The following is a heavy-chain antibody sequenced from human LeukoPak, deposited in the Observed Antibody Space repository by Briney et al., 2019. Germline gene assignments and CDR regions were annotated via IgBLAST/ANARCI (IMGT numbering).Heavy chain of an antibody. V-gene: IGHV5-51*01. Sequence: GESLQISFQGSGYSFTSYWIGWVRPMPGKGLEWMGIIYPGDSDTRYSPSFQGQVTISADKSISTAYLQWSSLKASDTAMYYCARLNYYDSSGTRGYFDYWGQGTLVTVSS. CDR3: ARLNYYDSSGTRGYFDY. CDR2: IYPGDSDT. D-gene: IGHD3-22*01. J-gene: IGHJ4*02. CDR1: GYSFTSYW.